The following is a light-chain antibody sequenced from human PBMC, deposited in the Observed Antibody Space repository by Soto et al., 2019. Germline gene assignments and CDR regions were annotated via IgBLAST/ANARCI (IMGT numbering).Light chain of an antibody. CDR2: DAS. CDR1: QSVSSY. J-gene: IGKJ5*01. V-gene: IGKV3-11*01. CDR3: QQRSNWPPIT. Sequence: EIVLTQSPATLSLSPGERATLSCRASQSVSSYLAWYQQKPGQAPRLLIYDASNRATGIPPRFSGSGSGTDFTLTISSLEPEDFAVYYCQQRSNWPPITFGPGTRLEIK.